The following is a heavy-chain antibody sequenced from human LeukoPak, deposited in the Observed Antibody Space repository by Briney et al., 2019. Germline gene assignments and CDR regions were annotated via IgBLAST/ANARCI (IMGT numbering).Heavy chain of an antibody. D-gene: IGHD4-17*01. CDR1: GYSFTSYW. J-gene: IGHJ4*02. Sequence: GESLKISCKGSGYSFTSYWIGWVRQMPGKGLEWMGIIYPGDSDIRYSPSFQGQVTISADKSISTAYLQWSSLKASDTAMYYCARPRESRGYGDLSFGYWGQGTLVTVSS. V-gene: IGHV5-51*01. CDR2: IYPGDSDI. CDR3: ARPRESRGYGDLSFGY.